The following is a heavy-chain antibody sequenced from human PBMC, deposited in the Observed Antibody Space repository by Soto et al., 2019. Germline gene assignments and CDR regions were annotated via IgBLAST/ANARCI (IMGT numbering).Heavy chain of an antibody. CDR2: IKSKTDGGTT. D-gene: IGHD3-10*01. V-gene: IGHV3-15*01. Sequence: EVQLVESGGGLVKPGGSLRLSCAASGFTFSNAWMSWVRQAPGKGLEWVGRIKSKTDGGTTDYAAPVKGRFTISRDDSKNTLYLQMNSLKTEDTAVYYCTTEPFGGADAFDIWGQGTMVTVSS. CDR3: TTEPFGGADAFDI. J-gene: IGHJ3*02. CDR1: GFTFSNAW.